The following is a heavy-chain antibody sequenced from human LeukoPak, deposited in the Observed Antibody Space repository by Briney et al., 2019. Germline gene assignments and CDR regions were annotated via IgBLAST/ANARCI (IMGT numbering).Heavy chain of an antibody. V-gene: IGHV4-59*12. CDR1: GGSISSYY. J-gene: IGHJ6*03. CDR3: AREVVDATPSRDYYYYMDV. D-gene: IGHD2-15*01. CDR2: IYYSGST. Sequence: PSETLSLTCTVSGGSISSYYWSWIRQPPGKGLEWIGYIYYSGSTNYNPSLKSRVTMSVDTSKNQFSLKLTSVTAADTAVYYCAREVVDATPSRDYYYYMDVWGKGTTVTVSS.